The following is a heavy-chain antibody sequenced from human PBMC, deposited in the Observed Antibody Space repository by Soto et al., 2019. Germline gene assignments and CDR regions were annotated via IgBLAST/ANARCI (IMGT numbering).Heavy chain of an antibody. V-gene: IGHV4-30-4*01. CDR1: GGSISSGDYS. Sequence: SETLSLTCPVSGGSISSGDYSWSWVRQSPGKSLEWIGHIYNSGITYYNPSLKSRVVISIDTSRNQFSLRLNSLTAADRAVYFCARGVTVFGLVSRFWFDPWGQGTVVTVSS. CDR2: IYNSGIT. J-gene: IGHJ5*02. D-gene: IGHD3-3*01. CDR3: ARGVTVFGLVSRFWFDP.